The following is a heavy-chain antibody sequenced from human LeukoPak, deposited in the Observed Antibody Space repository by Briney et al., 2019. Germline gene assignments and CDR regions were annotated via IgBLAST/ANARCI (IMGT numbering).Heavy chain of an antibody. V-gene: IGHV4-34*01. D-gene: IGHD5-18*01. Sequence: SETLSLTCTVSGGSIRSYYWSWIRQPPGKGLEWIGEINHSGSTNYNPSLKSRVTISVDTSKNQFSLKLSSVTAADTAVYYCAAMKTWGQGTLVTVSS. CDR2: INHSGST. J-gene: IGHJ5*02. CDR3: AAMKT. CDR1: GGSIRSYY.